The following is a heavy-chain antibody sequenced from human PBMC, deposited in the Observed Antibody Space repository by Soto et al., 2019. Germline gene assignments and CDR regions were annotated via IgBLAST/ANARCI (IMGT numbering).Heavy chain of an antibody. CDR2: IYYSGST. J-gene: IGHJ3*02. V-gene: IGHV4-31*03. CDR1: GGSISSGGYY. CDR3: ARGDYSTEGDAFDI. D-gene: IGHD4-4*01. Sequence: PSETLSLTCTVSGGSISSGGYYWSWIRQHPGKGLEWIGYIYYSGSTYYNPSLKSRVTISVDTSKNQFSLKLSSVTAADTAVYYCARGDYSTEGDAFDIWGQGTMVTVSS.